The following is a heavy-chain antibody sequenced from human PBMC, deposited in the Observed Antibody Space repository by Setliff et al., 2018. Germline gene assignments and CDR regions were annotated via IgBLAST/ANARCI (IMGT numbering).Heavy chain of an antibody. V-gene: IGHV1-46*03. D-gene: IGHD2-2*01. CDR3: ARGGSPDCSTAGCRYGDYVY. CDR1: GYTFTNYY. J-gene: IGHJ4*02. CDR2: INPRAGTT. Sequence: ASVKVSCKASGYTFTNYYINWARQAPGQGLEWMGIINPRAGTTSYAQKLQGRVTMTRDTSTNTVYMELSSLRSEDTAVYYCARGGSPDCSTAGCRYGDYVYWGQGTLVTVSS.